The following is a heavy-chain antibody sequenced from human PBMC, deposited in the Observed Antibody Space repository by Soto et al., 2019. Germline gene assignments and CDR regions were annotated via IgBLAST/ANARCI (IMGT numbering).Heavy chain of an antibody. J-gene: IGHJ4*02. Sequence: EVQLVESGGDLVQPGRSLRLSCVASGLTFEHSGMHWVRQAPGKGLAWVAGISWDSKTIAYADSVKGRFAISRDNAKKSLSRQLRSLRTEDTALYYGHAAGSGTELFWGQGTHVTVSS. D-gene: IGHD3-10*01. CDR1: GLTFEHSG. CDR3: HAAGSGTELF. CDR2: ISWDSKTI. V-gene: IGHV3-9*01.